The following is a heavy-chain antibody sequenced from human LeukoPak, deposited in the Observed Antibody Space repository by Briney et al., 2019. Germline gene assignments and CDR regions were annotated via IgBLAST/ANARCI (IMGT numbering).Heavy chain of an antibody. Sequence: PRGSLRLSCAASGFTFSYYSMNWVRQAPGKGLEWVSYISSSSSTIYYADSVKGRFTITRGNAKNSQFLQMNSLRDEDTAVYYCARASTITVRPGGYYHYYMDVWGKGTTVTVS. CDR3: ARASTITVRPGGYYHYYMDV. CDR2: ISSSSSTI. D-gene: IGHD6-6*01. V-gene: IGHV3-48*02. J-gene: IGHJ6*03. CDR1: GFTFSYYS.